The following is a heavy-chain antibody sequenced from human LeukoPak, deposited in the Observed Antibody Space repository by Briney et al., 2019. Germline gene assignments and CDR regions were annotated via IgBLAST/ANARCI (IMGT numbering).Heavy chain of an antibody. CDR1: GGSISSYY. CDR2: IYYSGST. Sequence: SETLSLTCTVPGGSISSYYWGWIRQPPGKGLEWIGSIYYSGSTYYNPSLKSRVTISVDTSKNQFSLKLGSVTAADTAVYYCARPMTDRGPFDAFDIWGQGTMVTVSS. J-gene: IGHJ3*02. V-gene: IGHV4-39*01. CDR3: ARPMTDRGPFDAFDI. D-gene: IGHD3-10*01.